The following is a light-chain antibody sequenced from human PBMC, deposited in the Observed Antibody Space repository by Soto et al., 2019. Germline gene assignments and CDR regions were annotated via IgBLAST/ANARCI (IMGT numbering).Light chain of an antibody. CDR1: QSVSSTY. Sequence: ELVLTQSPGTLSLSPGERATLSCRAIQSVSSTYLAWYRHKPGQAPRLLIYDASNRATGIPDRFSGSGSGTDFTLTISRLEPEDFAVYYCQQYGSSPSITFGQGTRLEI. V-gene: IGKV3-20*01. J-gene: IGKJ5*01. CDR3: QQYGSSPSIT. CDR2: DAS.